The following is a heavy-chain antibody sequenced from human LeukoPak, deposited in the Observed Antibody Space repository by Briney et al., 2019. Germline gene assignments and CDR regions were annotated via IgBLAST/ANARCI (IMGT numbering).Heavy chain of an antibody. V-gene: IGHV1-69*04. CDR2: IIPILGIA. J-gene: IGHJ4*02. Sequence: SVKVSCKASGGTFSGYAISWVRQAPGQGLEWMGRIIPILGIANYAQKFQGRVTITADKSTSTAYMELSSLRSEDTAVYYCARGPKRSSSWYAYYFDYWGQGTLVTVSS. CDR1: GGTFSGYA. D-gene: IGHD6-13*01. CDR3: ARGPKRSSSWYAYYFDY.